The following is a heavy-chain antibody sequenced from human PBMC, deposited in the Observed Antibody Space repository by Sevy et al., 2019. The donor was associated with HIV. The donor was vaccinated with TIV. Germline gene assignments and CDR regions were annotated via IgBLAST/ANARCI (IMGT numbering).Heavy chain of an antibody. CDR1: GFGFSGTW. Sequence: GESLKISCAASGFGFSGTWMNWVRQAPGKGLEWVAIISPEGSRIDYADSVKGRLIISRDNANSSVSLQMNSLRVEDMGVYDCAKDRGWKTFDYWGQGALVTVSS. CDR2: ISPEGSRI. J-gene: IGHJ4*02. V-gene: IGHV3-7*04. CDR3: AKDRGWKTFDY. D-gene: IGHD3-10*01.